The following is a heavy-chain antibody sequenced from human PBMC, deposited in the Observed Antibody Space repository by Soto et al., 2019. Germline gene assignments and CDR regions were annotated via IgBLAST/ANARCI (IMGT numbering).Heavy chain of an antibody. CDR3: AKRGYRYFYGMDV. J-gene: IGHJ6*02. CDR2: ISGGDGGT. V-gene: IGHV3-23*01. D-gene: IGHD5-12*01. CDR1: GFTPSAYA. Sequence: EVQLLESGGGLVQPGGSLRLSCAASGFTPSAYAMDWVRQAPGKGLEWVSSISGGDGGTYYADSVKGRFTISRDNAKNTLYLQMTRLRDEDTAVYYCAKRGYRYFYGMDVWGQGTTVTVSS.